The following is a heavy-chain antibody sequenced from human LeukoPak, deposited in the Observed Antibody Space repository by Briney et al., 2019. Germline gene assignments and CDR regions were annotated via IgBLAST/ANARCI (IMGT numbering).Heavy chain of an antibody. Sequence: GGSLRLSCAASGFTFDDYGMSWVRQAPGKGLEWVSAINWNGGSTGYADSVKGRFTISRDNAKNSLYLQMSSLRAEDTALYYCARDSTQPGPVVVAATYAGFDYWGQGTLVTVSS. CDR1: GFTFDDYG. V-gene: IGHV3-20*04. CDR2: INWNGGST. CDR3: ARDSTQPGPVVVAATYAGFDY. D-gene: IGHD2-15*01. J-gene: IGHJ4*02.